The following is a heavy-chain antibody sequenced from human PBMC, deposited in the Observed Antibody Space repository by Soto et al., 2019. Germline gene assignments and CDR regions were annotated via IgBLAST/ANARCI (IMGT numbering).Heavy chain of an antibody. CDR2: ISGSGSSR. CDR1: GFTFSTYA. V-gene: IGHV3-23*01. CDR3: AKELLRLGESLERYFDY. Sequence: VQLLESGGDLVHPGGSLRLSCAASGFTFSTYAMSWVRQAPGMGLEWVSAISGSGSSRYYADSAKGRFTISRDNSKNTLFLQLNSLTAEDTAVYYCAKELLRLGESLERYFDYWGQGTLVTISS. J-gene: IGHJ4*02. D-gene: IGHD3-10*01.